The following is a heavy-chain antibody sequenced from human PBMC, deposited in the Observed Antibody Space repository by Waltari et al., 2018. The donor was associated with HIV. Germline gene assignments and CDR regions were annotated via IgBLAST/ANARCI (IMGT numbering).Heavy chain of an antibody. J-gene: IGHJ6*02. Sequence: QVQLQQWGAGLLKPSETLSLTCAVYGGSFSGYYWSWIRQPPGKGLEWIGEINHSGSTNYSPSLKSRVTISVDTSKNQFSLKLSSVTAADTAVYYCARGQRYYGSGSYYTHYYYGMDVWGQGTTVTVSS. V-gene: IGHV4-34*01. CDR2: INHSGST. D-gene: IGHD3-10*01. CDR3: ARGQRYYGSGSYYTHYYYGMDV. CDR1: GGSFSGYY.